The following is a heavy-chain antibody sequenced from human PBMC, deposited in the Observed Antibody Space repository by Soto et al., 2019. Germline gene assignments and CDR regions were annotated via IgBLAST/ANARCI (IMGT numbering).Heavy chain of an antibody. Sequence: QVQLRESGPGLLKPSETLSLTCNVSGGSIYTYYWSWVRQSPGKRLDLIGYISDAGSTNYNHCLIERVTISGDTSYKQASPKLTSVSAADTSTYFCAGYCSSSICPEDHYFGLEVWGQGTTVTASS. CDR3: AGYCSSSICPEDHYFGLEV. CDR1: GGSIYTYY. CDR2: ISDAGST. D-gene: IGHD2-2*01. J-gene: IGHJ6*02. V-gene: IGHV4-59*01.